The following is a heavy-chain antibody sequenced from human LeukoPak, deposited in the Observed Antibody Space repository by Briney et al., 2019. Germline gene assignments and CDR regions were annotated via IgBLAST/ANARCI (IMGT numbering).Heavy chain of an antibody. CDR1: GFTVSINY. Sequence: GGPLRLSCAASGFTVSINYMHWVRQAPGKGLEWFSILYSGSSTYYADSVEGRFIVSRDSSKNTLSLPMNDLRAEDTAVYYCARVGDHFHWYLDLWGRGDLVTVSS. D-gene: IGHD3-3*02. CDR3: ARVGDHFHWYLDL. CDR2: LYSGSST. V-gene: IGHV3-53*01. J-gene: IGHJ2*01.